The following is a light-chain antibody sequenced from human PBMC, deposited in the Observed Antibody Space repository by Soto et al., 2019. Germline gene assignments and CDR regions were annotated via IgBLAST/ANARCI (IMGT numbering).Light chain of an antibody. CDR1: QSVSSN. Sequence: EIVMTQSPATLSVSPGERATLSCRASQSVSSNLAWYQQKPGQAPRLLIYGASTRATGIPARFSGSGSGTEFTLTISSLQSEDFXVYXXQQYNNWPPWTFGQGTKVEIK. CDR3: QQYNNWPPWT. J-gene: IGKJ1*01. CDR2: GAS. V-gene: IGKV3-15*01.